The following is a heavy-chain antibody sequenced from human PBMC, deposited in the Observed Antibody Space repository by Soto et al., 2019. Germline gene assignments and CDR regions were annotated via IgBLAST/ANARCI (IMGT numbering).Heavy chain of an antibody. Sequence: PSQTLSLTCAISGDSVSSSSVTWNWIRQSPSRGLEWLGRTYYRSKWYNDYAESVKSRITINPDTSKNQFSLQLNSVTPEDTAVYYCARDHYDSSGYYYDGKGYYSYYGMDVWGQGTTVTVSS. CDR3: ARDHYDSSGYYYDGKGYYSYYGMDV. D-gene: IGHD3-22*01. CDR2: TYYRSKWYN. J-gene: IGHJ6*02. CDR1: GDSVSSSSVT. V-gene: IGHV6-1*01.